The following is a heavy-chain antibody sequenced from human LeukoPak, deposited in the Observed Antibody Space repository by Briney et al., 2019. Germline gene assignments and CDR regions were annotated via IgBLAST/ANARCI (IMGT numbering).Heavy chain of an antibody. CDR1: GFTFSTYG. V-gene: IGHV3-30*02. CDR3: GKEMATLDGVCDY. Sequence: GVSLTLSCAASGFTFSTYGMHWVRQAPGKGLEWVAYIRYDGNNKYYADSVKGRFAISRDNSRTTLPLDKTSLPAEDPTVYYWGKEMATLDGVCDYWGQGTLVTVSS. D-gene: IGHD5-24*01. J-gene: IGHJ4*02. CDR2: IRYDGNNK.